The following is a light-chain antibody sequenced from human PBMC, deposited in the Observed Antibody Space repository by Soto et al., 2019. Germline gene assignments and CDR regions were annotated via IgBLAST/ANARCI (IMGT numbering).Light chain of an antibody. Sequence: EIVMTQSPATLSVSPGERATLSCRASQSVSSNLAWYQQKAGQSPRLLIYGASTRAAETPARFSGSGSETEFTLTISSLQSEYFAVYYCQQYNNWPLTFGGGTKVDIK. CDR1: QSVSSN. CDR3: QQYNNWPLT. V-gene: IGKV3-15*01. CDR2: GAS. J-gene: IGKJ4*01.